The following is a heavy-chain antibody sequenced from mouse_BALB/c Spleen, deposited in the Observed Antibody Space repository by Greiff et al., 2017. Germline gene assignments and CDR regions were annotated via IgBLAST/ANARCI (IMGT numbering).Heavy chain of an antibody. D-gene: IGHD1-1*01. CDR3: ARATVVATRDAMDY. CDR2: ISYDGSN. V-gene: IGHV3-6*02. CDR1: GYSITSGYY. Sequence: ESGRGLVKPSQSLSLTCSVTGYSITSGYYWNWIRQFPGNKMEWMGYISYDGSNNYNPSLKNRISITRDTSKNQFFLKLNSVTTEDTATYYCARATVVATRDAMDYWGQGTSVTVSS. J-gene: IGHJ4*01.